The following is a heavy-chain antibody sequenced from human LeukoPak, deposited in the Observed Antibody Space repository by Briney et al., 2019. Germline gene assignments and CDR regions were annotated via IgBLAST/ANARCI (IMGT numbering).Heavy chain of an antibody. J-gene: IGHJ4*02. Sequence: GESLKISCKGSGYIFTTYWIGWVRQMPGKGLEWMGIIYPGDSDPRYSPSFQGQVTITADKSISTAYLQWSSLKASDSAMYYCVRHGLGSSWFGFDYWGQGTLVTVSS. CDR2: IYPGDSDP. V-gene: IGHV5-51*01. CDR1: GYIFTTYW. CDR3: VRHGLGSSWFGFDY. D-gene: IGHD6-13*01.